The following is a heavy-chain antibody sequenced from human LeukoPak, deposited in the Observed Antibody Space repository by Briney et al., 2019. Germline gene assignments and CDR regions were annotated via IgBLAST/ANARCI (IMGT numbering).Heavy chain of an antibody. D-gene: IGHD3-22*01. CDR2: IYHDGNT. V-gene: IGHV4-4*02. J-gene: IGHJ4*02. CDR1: GGSISSSPW. CDR3: ARDPHINNYYETNTGLRDF. Sequence: SGTLSPTCAVSGGSISSSPWCSWVRQPPGKGLEWIGTIYHDGNTDYNPSLKSRVTISVDKSKNQLSLKLTSVTAADTAVYYCARDPHINNYYETNTGLRDFWGQGTLVIVSS.